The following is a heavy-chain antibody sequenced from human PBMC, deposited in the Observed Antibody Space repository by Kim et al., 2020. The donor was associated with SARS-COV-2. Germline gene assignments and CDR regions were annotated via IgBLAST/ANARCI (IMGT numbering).Heavy chain of an antibody. CDR1: GFTFSSYA. CDR3: ARQITMVRGVYGDEG. Sequence: GGSLRLSCAASGFTFSSYAMHWVRQAPGKGLEWVAVISYDGSNKYYADSVKGRFTISRDNSKNTLYLQMNSLRAEDTAVYYCARQITMVRGVYGDEGWGQGTMVTVSS. J-gene: IGHJ3*01. D-gene: IGHD3-10*01. CDR2: ISYDGSNK. V-gene: IGHV3-30*04.